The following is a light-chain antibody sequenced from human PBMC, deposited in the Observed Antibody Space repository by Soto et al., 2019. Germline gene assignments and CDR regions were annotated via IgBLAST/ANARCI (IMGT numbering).Light chain of an antibody. V-gene: IGKV3-20*01. J-gene: IGKJ1*01. CDR1: QSVTSTY. CDR3: QQYGSSPRT. Sequence: EIVLTQSPGTLSLSPGERATLSCRASQSVTSTYLAWYQQKPGQAPRLLIYGASIRATGIPDRFSGSGSGTDFTLTINRLEPEDFAVYYCQQYGSSPRTFGQGTKVEIK. CDR2: GAS.